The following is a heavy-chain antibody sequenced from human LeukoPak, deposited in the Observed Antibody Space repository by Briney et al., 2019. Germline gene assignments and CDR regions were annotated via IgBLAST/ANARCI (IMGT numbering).Heavy chain of an antibody. CDR2: ISGGSGST. CDR1: GFTFSGYA. D-gene: IGHD3-22*01. V-gene: IGHV3-23*01. CDR3: AKHRLESGGYHSTD. Sequence: GGSLRLSCAASGFTFSGYAMSWVRQAPGKGLAWVSTISGGSGSTYCADSVKGRFTISRDNSKNTLYLQMNSLRDEDTAVYYCAKHRLESGGYHSTDWGQGTLVTVSS. J-gene: IGHJ4*02.